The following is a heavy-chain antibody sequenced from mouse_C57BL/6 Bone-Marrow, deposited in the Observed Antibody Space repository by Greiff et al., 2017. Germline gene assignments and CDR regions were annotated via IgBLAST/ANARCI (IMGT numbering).Heavy chain of an antibody. CDR1: GYAFSTYW. CDR2: LYPGDGDT. J-gene: IGHJ2*01. V-gene: IGHV1-80*01. Sequence: QVQLQQSGAELVKPGASVKISCKVSGYAFSTYWMNWVKQRPGKGLAWIGQLYPGDGDTNYTGKFKGKATLTADKSSSTAYMQLRSLTSEDSAVYFCARDWDYFDYWGQGTTLTVSS. CDR3: ARDWDYFDY. D-gene: IGHD4-1*01.